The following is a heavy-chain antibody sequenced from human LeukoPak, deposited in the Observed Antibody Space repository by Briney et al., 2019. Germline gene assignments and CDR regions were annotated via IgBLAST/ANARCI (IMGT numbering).Heavy chain of an antibody. CDR1: GGSISSSSYY. V-gene: IGHV4-39*07. D-gene: IGHD3-22*01. J-gene: IGHJ6*03. CDR2: IYHSGST. Sequence: SETLSLTCSVSGGSISSSSYYWGWIRQPPGKGLEWIGSIYHSGSTYYNPSLKSRVTISVDTSKNQFSLKLSSVTAADTAVYYCAGDYYDSSGYYYYYYYMDVWGKGTTVTVSS. CDR3: AGDYYDSSGYYYYYYYMDV.